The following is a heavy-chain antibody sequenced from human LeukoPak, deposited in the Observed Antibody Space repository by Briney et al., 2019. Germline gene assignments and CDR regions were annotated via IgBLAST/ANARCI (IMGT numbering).Heavy chain of an antibody. CDR3: ARGLWFGELLEDGFDY. D-gene: IGHD3-10*01. CDR2: MNPNSDNT. J-gene: IGHJ4*02. CDR1: GYTFTSYD. V-gene: IGHV1-8*01. Sequence: ASVKVSCKASGYTFTSYDINWVRQATGQGFGWMGWMNPNSDNTCYAQKFQGRVTMTRNTSISTAYMELSSLRSEDTAVYYCARGLWFGELLEDGFDYWGQGTLVTVSS.